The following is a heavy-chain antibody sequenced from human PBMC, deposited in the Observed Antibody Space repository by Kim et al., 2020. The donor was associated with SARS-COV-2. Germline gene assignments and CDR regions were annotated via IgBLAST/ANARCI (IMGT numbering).Heavy chain of an antibody. CDR2: INHSGST. CDR1: GGSFSGYY. CDR3: ARRALRFSPIHT. J-gene: IGHJ5*02. Sequence: SETLSLTCAVYGGSFSGYYWSWIRQPPGKGLEWIGEINHSGSTNYNPSLKSRVTISVDTSKNQFSLKLSSVTAADTAVYYCARRALRFSPIHTWGQGTLVTVSS. D-gene: IGHD3-3*01. V-gene: IGHV4-34*01.